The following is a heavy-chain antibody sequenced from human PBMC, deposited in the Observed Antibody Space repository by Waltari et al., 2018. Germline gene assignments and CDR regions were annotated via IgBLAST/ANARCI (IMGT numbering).Heavy chain of an antibody. J-gene: IGHJ5*02. CDR1: GDSINSEGYY. CDR3: ARVPYYYDGSGYTRWFDP. CDR2: IYYTGTT. D-gene: IGHD3-22*01. V-gene: IGHV4-31*01. Sequence: QVQLQESGPTLVKPSQTLSLTCPVPGDSINSEGYYWRWTRQSPGKGLEWMGYIYYTGTTYYNPSLNSLVTISIDTSKNQFSLKLSSVTAADTAAYYCARVPYYYDGSGYTRWFDPWGQGTLVTVSS.